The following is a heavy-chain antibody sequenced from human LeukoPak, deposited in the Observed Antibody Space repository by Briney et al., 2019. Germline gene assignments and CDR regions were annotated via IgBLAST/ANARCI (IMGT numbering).Heavy chain of an antibody. J-gene: IGHJ6*03. D-gene: IGHD3-10*01. CDR2: IYTSGST. CDR3: ARRGGSGSYWYYYYYMDV. V-gene: IGHV4-4*09. CDR1: GGSISSYY. Sequence: SETLSLTCTVSGGSISSYYWSWIRQPPGKGLEWIGYIYTSGSTNHNPSLKSRVTISVDTSKSQFSLKLSSVTAADTAVYYCARRGGSGSYWYYYYYMDVWGKGTTVTVSS.